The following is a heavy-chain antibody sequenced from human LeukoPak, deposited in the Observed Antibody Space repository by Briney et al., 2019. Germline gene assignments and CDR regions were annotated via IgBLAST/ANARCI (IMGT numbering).Heavy chain of an antibody. J-gene: IGHJ4*02. CDR2: IYTSGST. CDR3: ARAQDARLGRWPHYDY. D-gene: IGHD5-24*01. V-gene: IGHV4-4*07. Sequence: SETLSLTCTVSGGSISSYYWSWIRQPAGKGLEWIGRIYTSGSTNYNPSLKSRVTMSVDTSKNQFSLKLSSVTAADTAVYYCARAQDARLGRWPHYDYWGQGTLVTVSS. CDR1: GGSISSYY.